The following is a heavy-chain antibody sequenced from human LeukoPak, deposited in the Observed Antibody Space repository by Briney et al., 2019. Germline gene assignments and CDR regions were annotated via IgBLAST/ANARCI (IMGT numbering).Heavy chain of an antibody. CDR3: AKAPRSSGASENNWFDP. CDR1: GFTFSSSW. Sequence: GGPLRLSCAASGFTFSSSWMSWVRQAPGKGLEWVANIKQDGSEKYYVGSVKGRFTISRDNSMNTLYLQMNTLRAEDTAVYYCAKAPRSSGASENNWFDPWGQGTLVTVSS. D-gene: IGHD1-26*01. CDR2: IKQDGSEK. J-gene: IGHJ5*02. V-gene: IGHV3-7*03.